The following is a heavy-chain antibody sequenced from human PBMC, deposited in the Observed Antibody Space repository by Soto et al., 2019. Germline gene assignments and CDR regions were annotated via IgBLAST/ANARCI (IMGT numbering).Heavy chain of an antibody. V-gene: IGHV3-23*01. CDR2: ISGSGGST. Sequence: VGSLRLSCAASGFTFSSYAMSWVRQAPGKGLEWVSAISGSGGSTYHADSVKGRFTISRDNSKNTLYLQMNSLRAEDTAVYYCAKDQARSGYPFWGQGTLVTVSS. J-gene: IGHJ4*02. CDR3: AKDQARSGYPF. D-gene: IGHD3-3*01. CDR1: GFTFSSYA.